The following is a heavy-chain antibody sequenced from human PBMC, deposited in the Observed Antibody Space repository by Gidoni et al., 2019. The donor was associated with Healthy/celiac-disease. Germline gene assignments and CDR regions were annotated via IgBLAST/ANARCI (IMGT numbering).Heavy chain of an antibody. CDR3: ARAPLHLDY. CDR2: IWYDGSNK. CDR1: GFTFSSYG. Sequence: QVQLVESGGGVVQPGRSLSLSCAASGFTFSSYGMHWVRQAPGKGLEWVAVIWYDGSNKYYADSVKGRFTISRDNSKNTLYLQMNSLRAEDTAVYYCARAPLHLDYWGQGTLVTVSS. V-gene: IGHV3-33*01. J-gene: IGHJ4*02.